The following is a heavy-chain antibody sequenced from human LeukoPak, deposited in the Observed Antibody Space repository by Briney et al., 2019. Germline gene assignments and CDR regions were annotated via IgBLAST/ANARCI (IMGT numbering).Heavy chain of an antibody. CDR2: ISYDGSNK. CDR3: ARDLLRRVAVAGTHGWFDP. Sequence: GRSLRLSCAASGFTFSSYAMHWVRQAPGKGLEWVAAISYDGSNKYYADSVKGRFTISRDNSKNTLYLQMNSLRAEDTAVYYCARDLLRRVAVAGTHGWFDPWGQGTLVTVSS. CDR1: GFTFSSYA. V-gene: IGHV3-30-3*01. D-gene: IGHD6-19*01. J-gene: IGHJ5*02.